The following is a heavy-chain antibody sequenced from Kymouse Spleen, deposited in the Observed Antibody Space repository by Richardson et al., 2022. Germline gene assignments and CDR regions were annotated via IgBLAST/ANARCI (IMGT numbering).Heavy chain of an antibody. V-gene: IGHV3-33*01. CDR2: IWYDGSNK. J-gene: IGHJ5*02. Sequence: QVQLVESGGGVVQPGRSLRLSCAASGFTFSSYGMHWVRQAPGKGLEWVAVIWYDGSNKYYADSVKGRFTISRDNSKNTLYLQMNSLRAEDTAVYYCAREVGATRNWFDPWGQGTLVTVSS. D-gene: IGHD1-26*01. CDR1: GFTFSSYG. CDR3: AREVGATRNWFDP.